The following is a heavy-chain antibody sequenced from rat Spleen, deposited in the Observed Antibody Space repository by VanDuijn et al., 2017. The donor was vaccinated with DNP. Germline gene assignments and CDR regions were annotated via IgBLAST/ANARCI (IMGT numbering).Heavy chain of an antibody. CDR3: TTTGSTSFDY. J-gene: IGHJ2*01. V-gene: IGHV5-20*01. Sequence: EVQLVESGGGLVQPGRSLKLSCAASGFTFSGYYMAWVRQAQTKGLEWVASISYDGGRSYYRDSVKGRFTIPRDNAKSTQYLQMNILRSEDTATYYCTTTGSTSFDYWGQGVMVTVSS. D-gene: IGHD4-2*01. CDR1: GFTFSGYY. CDR2: ISYDGGRS.